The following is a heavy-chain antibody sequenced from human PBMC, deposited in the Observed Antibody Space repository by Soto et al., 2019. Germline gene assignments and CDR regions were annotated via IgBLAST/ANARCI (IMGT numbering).Heavy chain of an antibody. Sequence: GGSLRLSCAASGFTFSSHAMALVRQTPGKGLEWVSSISGGGSYIFYVDSVKGRYTVSRDNSKNTLYLQMNSLRAEDTAIYYCVRRRFGEEAAFDIWGQGTMVTVSS. CDR2: ISGGGSYI. CDR1: GFTFSSHA. CDR3: VRRRFGEEAAFDI. D-gene: IGHD3-10*01. V-gene: IGHV3-23*01. J-gene: IGHJ3*02.